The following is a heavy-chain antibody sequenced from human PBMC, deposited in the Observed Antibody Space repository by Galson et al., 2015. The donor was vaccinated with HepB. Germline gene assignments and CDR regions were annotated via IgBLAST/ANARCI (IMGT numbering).Heavy chain of an antibody. Sequence: SLRLSCAASGFTFSSYSINWVRQAPGKGLEWISYISNSRKIYYADSVKGRFTISRDNAKNLLYLQMNSLRAGDTAVYYCARDTDSGGYFYDSSGYPNWGQGTLVTVSS. CDR3: ARDTDSGGYFYDSSGYPN. D-gene: IGHD3-22*01. J-gene: IGHJ4*02. CDR1: GFTFSSYS. V-gene: IGHV3-48*01. CDR2: ISNSRKI.